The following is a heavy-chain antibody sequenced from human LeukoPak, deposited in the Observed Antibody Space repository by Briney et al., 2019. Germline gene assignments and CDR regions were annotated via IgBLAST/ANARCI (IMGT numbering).Heavy chain of an antibody. CDR2: INHSGST. Sequence: PSETLSLTCAVYGGSFSGYYWSWIRQPPGKGLEWIGEINHSGSTNYNPSLKSRVTISVDTSKNQFSLKLSSVTAADTAVYYRARGRYYGSGSVYWGQGTLVTVSS. J-gene: IGHJ4*02. CDR3: ARGRYYGSGSVY. CDR1: GGSFSGYY. D-gene: IGHD3-10*01. V-gene: IGHV4-34*01.